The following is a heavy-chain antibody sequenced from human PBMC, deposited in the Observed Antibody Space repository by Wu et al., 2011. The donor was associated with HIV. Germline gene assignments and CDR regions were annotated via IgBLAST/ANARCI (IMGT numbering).Heavy chain of an antibody. CDR1: GYTFTDYY. V-gene: IGHV1-2*02. Sequence: QVQLVQSGAEVKKPGASVKVSCKASGYTFTDYYLHWVRQAPGQGLDWVGWINPNSGGTNYAQKFQGRVAMTRDTSLSSVYLDLNSLTSADSGTYFCARQTFKPDFYFADQGWSFNLWGRGA. J-gene: IGHJ2*01. CDR3: ARQTFKPDFYFADQGWSFNL. D-gene: IGHD2/OR15-2a*01. CDR2: INPNSGGT.